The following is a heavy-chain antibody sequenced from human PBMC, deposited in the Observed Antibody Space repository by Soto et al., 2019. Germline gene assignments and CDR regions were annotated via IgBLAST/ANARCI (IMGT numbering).Heavy chain of an antibody. J-gene: IGHJ4*02. Sequence: QVQLVQSGAEVKKPGSSVKVSCKASGGTFSSYAISWVRQAPGQGLEWMGGIIPIFGTANYAQKFQGRVTITADESTSTAYMELSSLRSEDTAVYYCARGGPGYYDSSGYPLLDYWGQGALVTVSS. D-gene: IGHD3-22*01. CDR2: IIPIFGTA. V-gene: IGHV1-69*01. CDR1: GGTFSSYA. CDR3: ARGGPGYYDSSGYPLLDY.